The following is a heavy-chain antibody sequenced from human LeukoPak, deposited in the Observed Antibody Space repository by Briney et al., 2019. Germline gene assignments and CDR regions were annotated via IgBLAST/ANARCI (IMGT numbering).Heavy chain of an antibody. CDR3: ARGHLLEHKYNWFDP. CDR2: INHSGST. D-gene: IGHD1/OR15-1a*01. Sequence: PSETLSLTCAVYGGSFSGYYWSWIRQPPGKGLEWIGEINHSGSTNYNPSLKSRVTISVDTSKNQFSLKLSSVTAADTAVYYCARGHLLEHKYNWFDPWGQGTLVTVSS. CDR1: GGSFSGYY. V-gene: IGHV4-34*01. J-gene: IGHJ5*02.